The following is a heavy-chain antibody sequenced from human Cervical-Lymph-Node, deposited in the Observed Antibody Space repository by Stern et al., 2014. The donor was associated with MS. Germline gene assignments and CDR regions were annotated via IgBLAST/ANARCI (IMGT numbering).Heavy chain of an antibody. CDR2: ISWKSRDI. CDR1: GFTFADHA. V-gene: IGHV3-9*01. Sequence: EVQLVESGGDLVQPGRSLRLSCAASGFTFADHAMHWVRQGPGKGLAWVAGISWKSRDIEYATSVRGRFTISRDNAKSSLYLQMNSLRAEDTAMYYCAKDDAAAGPSQVFRHWGQGTLVAVSS. J-gene: IGHJ1*01. D-gene: IGHD6-13*01. CDR3: AKDDAAAGPSQVFRH.